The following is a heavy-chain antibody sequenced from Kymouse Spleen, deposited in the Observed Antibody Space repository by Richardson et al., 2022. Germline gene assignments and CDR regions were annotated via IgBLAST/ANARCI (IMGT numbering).Heavy chain of an antibody. D-gene: IGHD1-20*01,IGHD1-7*01. V-gene: IGHV3-15*01. CDR1: GFTFSNAW. CDR3: TTITGTSYYYYGMDV. CDR2: IKSKTDGGTT. Sequence: EVQLVESGGGLVKPGGSLRLSCAASGFTFSNAWMSWVRQAPGKGLEWVGRIKSKTDGGTTDYAAPVKGRFTISRDDSKNTLYLQMNSLKTEDTAVYYCTTITGTSYYYYGMDVWGQGTTVTVSS. J-gene: IGHJ6*02.